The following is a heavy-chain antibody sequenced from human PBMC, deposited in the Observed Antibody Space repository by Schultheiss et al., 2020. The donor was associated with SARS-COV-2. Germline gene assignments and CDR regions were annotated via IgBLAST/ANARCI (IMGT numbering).Heavy chain of an antibody. D-gene: IGHD6-13*01. CDR3: ARDGYSSSWSR. Sequence: SETLSLTCTVSGGSISSGGYYWSWIRQHPGKGLEWIGYIYYSGSTNYNPSLKSRVTISVDTSKNQFSLKLSSVTAADTAVYYCARDGYSSSWSRWGQGTLVTVSS. CDR2: IYYSGST. J-gene: IGHJ4*02. V-gene: IGHV4-31*03. CDR1: GGSISSGGYY.